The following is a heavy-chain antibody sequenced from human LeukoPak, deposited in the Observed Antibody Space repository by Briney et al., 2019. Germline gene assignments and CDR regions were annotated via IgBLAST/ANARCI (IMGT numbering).Heavy chain of an antibody. CDR3: ARTGGGSSSGNYYYYMDV. Sequence: ASVKVSCKASGYTFDSYGINWVRQATGQGLEWMGWMNPKSGNTGSARKFQGRVTMTTDTSTSTAYMELRSLRSDDTAVYYCARTGGGSSSGNYYYYMDVWGKGTTVTVSS. D-gene: IGHD6-6*01. V-gene: IGHV1-8*01. CDR1: GYTFDSYG. J-gene: IGHJ6*03. CDR2: MNPKSGNT.